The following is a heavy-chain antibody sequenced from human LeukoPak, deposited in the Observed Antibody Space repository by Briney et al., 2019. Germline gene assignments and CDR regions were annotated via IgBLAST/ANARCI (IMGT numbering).Heavy chain of an antibody. D-gene: IGHD3-10*01. CDR1: GGSISNYY. CDR3: ARDHGVTVVLNWFDP. V-gene: IGHV4-4*07. Sequence: SETLSLTCTVSGGSISNYYWSWIRQPAGKGLEWIGRIYSSGNTNYNPSLKSRVTISVDTSKNQFSLRLTSVTAADTAVYFCARDHGVTVVLNWFDPWGQGTLVTVSS. J-gene: IGHJ5*02. CDR2: IYSSGNT.